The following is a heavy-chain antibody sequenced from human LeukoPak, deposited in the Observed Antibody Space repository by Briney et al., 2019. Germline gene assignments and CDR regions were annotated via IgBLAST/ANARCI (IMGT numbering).Heavy chain of an antibody. CDR3: AKDTDYGGNPDAFDI. CDR1: GFTFSSYA. D-gene: IGHD4-23*01. Sequence: GGSLRLSCAASGFTFSSYAMSWVRQAPGKGLEWVSAISGSGGSTYYADSVKGRYTISRDNSKNTLYLQMNSLRAEDTAVYYCAKDTDYGGNPDAFDIWGQGTMVTVSS. CDR2: ISGSGGST. J-gene: IGHJ3*02. V-gene: IGHV3-23*01.